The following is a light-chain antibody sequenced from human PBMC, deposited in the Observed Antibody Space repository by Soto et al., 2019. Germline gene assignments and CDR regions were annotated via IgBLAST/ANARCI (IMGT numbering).Light chain of an antibody. V-gene: IGKV3-20*01. Sequence: EIVLTQSPGTLSLSPGERATLSCRASQSVSSNYLAWYQQKPGHAPRPLIYGASSRATGIPDRFSGSGAGTDFTLTISRLESEDFAVYYCQQYGSYPWTLGQGTKVEIK. J-gene: IGKJ1*01. CDR3: QQYGSYPWT. CDR2: GAS. CDR1: QSVSSNY.